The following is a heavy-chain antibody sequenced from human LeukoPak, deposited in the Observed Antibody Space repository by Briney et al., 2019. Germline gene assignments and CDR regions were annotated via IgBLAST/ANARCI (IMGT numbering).Heavy chain of an antibody. CDR2: MNPNSGNT. CDR1: GYSFTSYD. V-gene: IGHV1-8*01. J-gene: IGHJ3*02. CDR3: ARVAVTTENTYAFDI. D-gene: IGHD4-17*01. Sequence: ASVKVSCKASGYSFTSYDINWVRQATGQGLEWMGWMNPNSGNTGYAQKFQGRVTMTRNTSISTAYMELSSLRSEDTAVYYCARVAVTTENTYAFDIWGQGTMVTVSS.